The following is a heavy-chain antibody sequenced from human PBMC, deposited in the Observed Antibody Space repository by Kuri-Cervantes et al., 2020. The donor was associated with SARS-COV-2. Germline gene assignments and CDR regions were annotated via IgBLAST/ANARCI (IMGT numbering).Heavy chain of an antibody. CDR3: AKGHLRHCSSTSCSDAFDI. Sequence: GESLKISCVASGSTFSNYGMHWLRQAPGKGPEWVALIRYDGSKKDYADPVKGRFSISRDNSKNTLYLQMNSLRAEDTAVYYCAKGHLRHCSSTSCSDAFDIWGQGTMVTVSS. CDR2: IRYDGSKK. D-gene: IGHD2-2*01. V-gene: IGHV3-30*02. CDR1: GSTFSNYG. J-gene: IGHJ3*02.